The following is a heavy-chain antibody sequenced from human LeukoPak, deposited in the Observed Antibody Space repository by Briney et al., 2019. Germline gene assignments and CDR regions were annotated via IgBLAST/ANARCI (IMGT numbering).Heavy chain of an antibody. CDR2: INPNSGGT. V-gene: IGHV1-2*02. CDR3: ARVTPGGYSYGYDAFDI. J-gene: IGHJ3*02. CDR1: GYTFTGYY. D-gene: IGHD5-18*01. Sequence: GASVKVSCKASGYTFTGYYMHWVRQAPGQGLEWMGWINPNSGGTNYAQKFQGRVTMTRDTSISTAYTELSRLRSDDTAVYYCARVTPGGYSYGYDAFDIWGQGTMVTVSS.